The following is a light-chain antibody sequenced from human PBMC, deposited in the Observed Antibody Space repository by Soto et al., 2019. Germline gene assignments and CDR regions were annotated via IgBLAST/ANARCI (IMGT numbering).Light chain of an antibody. CDR3: QPYHNWPWT. V-gene: IGKV3-15*01. J-gene: IGKJ1*01. CDR2: DTS. Sequence: EFVMMQTPATRSVSPGEGATRSCRASQGIGDTLAWYQHKPGQTPRLLIYDTSTRATGVTTRFSGSRSGAEFTLSINSLQSEDFAVYYCQPYHNWPWTFGQGTKVDIK. CDR1: QGIGDT.